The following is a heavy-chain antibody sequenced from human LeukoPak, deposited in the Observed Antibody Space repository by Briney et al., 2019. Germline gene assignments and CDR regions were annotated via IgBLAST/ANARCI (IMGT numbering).Heavy chain of an antibody. V-gene: IGHV3-30-3*01. CDR1: GFTFTSYS. D-gene: IGHD3-3*01. Sequence: GGSLRLSCAASGFTFTSYSMNWVRQAPGKGLEWVAVISYDGSNKYYADSVKGRFTISRDNSKNTLYLQMNSLRAEDTAVYYCARDRLGYYDFWSGYHYGMDVWGQGTTVTVSS. CDR3: ARDRLGYYDFWSGYHYGMDV. J-gene: IGHJ6*02. CDR2: ISYDGSNK.